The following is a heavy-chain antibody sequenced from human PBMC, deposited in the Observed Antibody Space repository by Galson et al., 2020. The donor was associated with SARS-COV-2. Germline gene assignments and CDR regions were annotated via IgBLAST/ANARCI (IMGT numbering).Heavy chain of an antibody. V-gene: IGHV2-70*11. J-gene: IGHJ4*02. Sequence: ESGPTLAQPTQPLTLPYTFPQFPLPTSGMCVTWIRHPPGKSLEWHARLDCDGDKYYNTSLKTRLTISKDTSKTQVLLTMTDMDPEGTATYYGPRIDSSGVRVNYWCQGTPVTVSS. D-gene: IGHD6-19*01. CDR3: PRIDSSGVRVNY. CDR1: QFPLPTSGMC. CDR2: LDCDGDK.